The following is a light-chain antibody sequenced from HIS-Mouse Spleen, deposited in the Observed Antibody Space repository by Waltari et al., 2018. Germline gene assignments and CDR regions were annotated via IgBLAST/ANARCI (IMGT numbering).Light chain of an antibody. J-gene: IGLJ3*02. CDR3: YSAADNNLV. V-gene: IGLV3-27*01. CDR2: KDS. CDR1: VLAKKKY. Sequence: SYELTQSSSVSVSPGQTARITCSGDVLAKKKYARWFQQKPGQAPVLVIYKDSGRPSGIPERFSGSSSGTTVTLTISGAQVEDEADYYCYSAADNNLVFGGGTKLTVL.